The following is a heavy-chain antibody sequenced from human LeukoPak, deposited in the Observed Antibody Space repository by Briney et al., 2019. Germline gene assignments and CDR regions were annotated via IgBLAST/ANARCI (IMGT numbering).Heavy chain of an antibody. CDR2: IYYSGST. CDR1: GGSISSGGYY. Sequence: SETLSLTCTVSGGSISSGGYYWSWIRQHPGKGLEWIGYIYYSGSTYYNPSLKSRVTISVDTSKNQFSLKLSSVTAADTAVYYCARTGSYSTLYFQHWGQGTLVTVSS. CDR3: ARTGSYSTLYFQH. J-gene: IGHJ1*01. V-gene: IGHV4-31*03. D-gene: IGHD1-26*01.